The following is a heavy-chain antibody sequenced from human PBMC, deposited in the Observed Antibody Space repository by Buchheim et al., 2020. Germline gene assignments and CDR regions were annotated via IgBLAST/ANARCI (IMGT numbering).Heavy chain of an antibody. CDR3: AKDLVATAGL. J-gene: IGHJ4*02. CDR2: ISYDGKYK. Sequence: QGQLVASGGGVVQPGRSLRLSCEASRFIFSTYGMHWVRQAPGKGLEWVAVISYDGKYKSYAYSVKGRFTISRDNANSTLHLQMNNLTPEDTATYFCAKDLVATAGLWGQGT. V-gene: IGHV3-30*18. D-gene: IGHD6-13*01. CDR1: RFIFSTYG.